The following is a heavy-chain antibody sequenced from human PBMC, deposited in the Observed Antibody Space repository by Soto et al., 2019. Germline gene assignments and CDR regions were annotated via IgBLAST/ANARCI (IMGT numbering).Heavy chain of an antibody. CDR2: ISGSGGST. CDR3: AKDLRYCSSTSCYAVYYYYMDV. CDR1: GFTFSSYA. J-gene: IGHJ6*03. V-gene: IGHV3-23*01. D-gene: IGHD2-2*01. Sequence: EVQLLESGGGLVQPGGSLRLSCAASGFTFSSYAMSWVGQAPGKGLEWVSAISGSGGSTYYADSVKGRFTISRDNSKNTLYLQMNSLRAEDTAVYYCAKDLRYCSSTSCYAVYYYYMDVWGKGTTVTVSS.